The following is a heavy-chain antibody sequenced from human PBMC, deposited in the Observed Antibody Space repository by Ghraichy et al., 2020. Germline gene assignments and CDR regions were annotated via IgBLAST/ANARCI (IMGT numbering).Heavy chain of an antibody. V-gene: IGHV3-66*01. Sequence: SLNISCVASGFTVSSNYMSWVRQAPGRGLEWVSVIYSGGSTYYADSVRGRFTISRDNSKNTLYLQMNSLRAEDTAVYYCARDPPFYYYAMDVWGQGTTVTVSS. CDR2: IYSGGST. J-gene: IGHJ6*02. CDR1: GFTVSSNY. CDR3: ARDPPFYYYAMDV.